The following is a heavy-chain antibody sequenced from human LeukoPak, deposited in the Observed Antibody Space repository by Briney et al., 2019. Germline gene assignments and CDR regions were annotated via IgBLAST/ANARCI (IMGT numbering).Heavy chain of an antibody. CDR3: AGGGSSGYPQDY. CDR1: GGTFSSYT. CDR2: ITPILGIA. J-gene: IGHJ4*02. D-gene: IGHD3-22*01. V-gene: IGHV1-69*02. Sequence: SVKVSCKASGGTFSSYTISWVRQAPGQGLEWMGRITPILGIANYAQKFQGRVTITADKSTSTAYMELSSLRSEDTAVYYCAGGGSSGYPQDYWGQGTLVTVSS.